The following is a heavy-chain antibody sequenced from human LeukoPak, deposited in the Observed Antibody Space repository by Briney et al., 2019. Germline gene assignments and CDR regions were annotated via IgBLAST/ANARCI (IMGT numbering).Heavy chain of an antibody. CDR3: ARALSGHCSSTSCYDYGMDV. D-gene: IGHD2-2*01. CDR1: TFTFSNYW. Sequence: GGSLRLSCAASTFTFSNYWMSWVRQAPGKGLEWVANINQNGSEKYYADSVKGRFTFSRDNAKNSLYLQMNCLRAEDTAVYYCARALSGHCSSTSCYDYGMDVWGQGTTVTVSS. CDR2: INQNGSEK. J-gene: IGHJ6*02. V-gene: IGHV3-7*01.